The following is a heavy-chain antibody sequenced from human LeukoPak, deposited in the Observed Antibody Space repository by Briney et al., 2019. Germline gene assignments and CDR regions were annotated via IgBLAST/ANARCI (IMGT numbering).Heavy chain of an antibody. CDR3: ARDWNFYGNSYFFDF. CDR2: INPSGGST. CDR1: GYTFAAYY. J-gene: IGHJ4*02. V-gene: IGHV1-46*01. D-gene: IGHD4-23*01. Sequence: ASVKVSCKTSGYTFAAYYIHWVRQAPGQGLEWMGAINPSGGSTTYAQNFQGRVAMTMDTSTGTVYMELSSLRSDDTAVYFCARDWNFYGNSYFFDFWGQGTLVTVSS.